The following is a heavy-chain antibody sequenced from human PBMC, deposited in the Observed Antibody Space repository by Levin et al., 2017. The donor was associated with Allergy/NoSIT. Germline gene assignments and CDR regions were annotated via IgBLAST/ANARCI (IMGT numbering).Heavy chain of an antibody. D-gene: IGHD2-8*02. CDR1: GFTFSSYS. CDR3: ARGHSWSSDS. V-gene: IGHV3-48*04. CDR2: IRPDNDIR. J-gene: IGHJ4*02. Sequence: PGGPLRLSCAASGFTFSSYSMNWVRQAPGKGLEWISYIRPDNDIRSYADSVKGRFTISRANARTSLSLQMTSLRAADTAVYYCARGHSWSSDSWGQGTLVTVSS.